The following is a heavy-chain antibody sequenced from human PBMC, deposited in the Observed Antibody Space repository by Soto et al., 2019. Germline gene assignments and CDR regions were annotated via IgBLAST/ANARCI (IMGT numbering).Heavy chain of an antibody. CDR1: GFTFSSYA. CDR3: AKDHERADIVVVPAASFDY. Sequence: EVQLLESGGGLVQPGGSLRLSCAASGFTFSSYAMSWVRQAPGKGLEWVSAISGRGGSTYYADSVKGRFTISRDNSKNTLNLQMNRLRAEDTDLYYWAKDHERADIVVVPAASFDYWGQGTLVTVSS. V-gene: IGHV3-23*01. CDR2: ISGRGGST. J-gene: IGHJ4*02. D-gene: IGHD2-2*01.